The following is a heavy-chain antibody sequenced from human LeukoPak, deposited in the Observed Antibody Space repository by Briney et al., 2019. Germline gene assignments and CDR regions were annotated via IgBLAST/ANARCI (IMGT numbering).Heavy chain of an antibody. J-gene: IGHJ4*02. CDR1: GFSLSNSW. Sequence: GGSLRLSCAASGFSLSNSWMTWVRQSPGKGLEWVANIKQDESETYYVDSVMGRFTISRLNAKNSVYLQMNSLRAEDTAVYYCARDRSISGVVTIDFWGQGTLVTVSS. CDR2: IKQDESET. CDR3: ARDRSISGVVTIDF. V-gene: IGHV3-7*01. D-gene: IGHD3-3*01.